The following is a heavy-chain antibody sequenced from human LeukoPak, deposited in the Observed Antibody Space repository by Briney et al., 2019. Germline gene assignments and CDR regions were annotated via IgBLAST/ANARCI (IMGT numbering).Heavy chain of an antibody. CDR1: GGSISIGGYY. Sequence: SQSLSLTRTVSGGSISIGGYYCSSIRQPAGRGLEWIGRIYTSGSTNYNPSLKSRPTMSVDTSKNQFSLKLSSVTATDTAVYSCARDRVAVAGYYNWFDPWGQGTLVTVSS. CDR3: ARDRVAVAGYYNWFDP. CDR2: IYTSGST. J-gene: IGHJ5*02. D-gene: IGHD6-19*01. V-gene: IGHV4-61*02.